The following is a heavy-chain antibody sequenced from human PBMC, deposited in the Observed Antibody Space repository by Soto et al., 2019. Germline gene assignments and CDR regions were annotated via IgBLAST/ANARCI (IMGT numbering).Heavy chain of an antibody. CDR2: INHSGST. Sequence: SETLSLTCAVYGGSFSGYYWSWIRQPPGKGLEWIGEINHSGSTNYNPSLKSRVTISVDTSKNQFSLKLSSATAADTAVYYCATTGGYDFWSGYYHSDYFDYWGQGTLVTVSS. V-gene: IGHV4-34*01. CDR3: ATTGGYDFWSGYYHSDYFDY. J-gene: IGHJ4*02. D-gene: IGHD3-3*01. CDR1: GGSFSGYY.